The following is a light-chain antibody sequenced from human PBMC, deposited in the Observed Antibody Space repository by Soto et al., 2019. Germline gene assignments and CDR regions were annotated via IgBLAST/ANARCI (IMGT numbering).Light chain of an antibody. V-gene: IGKV3-11*01. J-gene: IGKJ5*01. Sequence: IPLTQSPAILSLSPGEGATLSCTASQSVDTYIAWYQQRPGQPPRLLIHDTSHRASGVPARFRGSGSGTDFTLTITSLEPEDFGVYFCQQRRNWVSFGPGTRLEIK. CDR1: QSVDTY. CDR3: QQRRNWVS. CDR2: DTS.